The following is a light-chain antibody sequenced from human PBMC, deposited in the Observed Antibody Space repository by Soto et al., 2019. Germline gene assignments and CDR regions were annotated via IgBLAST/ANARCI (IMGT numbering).Light chain of an antibody. V-gene: IGKV3-20*01. Sequence: EIVLTQSPVTLSLSPGERATLSCRASQSVSNNYLAWYQQKPGHAQRLFISGASNRATDIPDRFSGSGSGTDFTLTISRLEPGDFSVYYCPQYGSSGTFGQGTKLEIK. CDR3: PQYGSSGT. CDR1: QSVSNNY. J-gene: IGKJ1*01. CDR2: GAS.